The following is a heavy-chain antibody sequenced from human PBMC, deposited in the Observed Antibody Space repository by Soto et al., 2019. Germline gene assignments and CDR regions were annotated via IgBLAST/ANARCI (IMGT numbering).Heavy chain of an antibody. CDR2: IWYDGSNK. Sequence: PGWSLRLSCAASGFTFSSYGMHWVRQAPGKGLEWVAVIWYDGSNKYYVDSVKGRFTISRDNSKNTLYLQMNSLRAEDTAVYYCAGGSYSSGWDFDYWCQGTLVTASS. CDR1: GFTFSSYG. J-gene: IGHJ4*02. CDR3: AGGSYSSGWDFDY. V-gene: IGHV3-33*01. D-gene: IGHD6-19*01.